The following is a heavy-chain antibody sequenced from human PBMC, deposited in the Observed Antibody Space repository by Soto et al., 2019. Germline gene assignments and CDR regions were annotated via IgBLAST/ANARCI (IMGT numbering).Heavy chain of an antibody. J-gene: IGHJ5*02. Sequence: QIQLVQSAAEVKKPGASVKVSCKTSGYTFVSYGISWVRQAPGQGLEWMGWISPYNGNTNFAQRFRGRVTLTTDTSQDNVSMDLGSLKSDEKAVYYCARDQNFFDSSGDYDHCGQGTLITVSS. CDR1: GYTFVSYG. D-gene: IGHD3-22*01. CDR3: ARDQNFFDSSGDYDH. V-gene: IGHV1-18*04. CDR2: ISPYNGNT.